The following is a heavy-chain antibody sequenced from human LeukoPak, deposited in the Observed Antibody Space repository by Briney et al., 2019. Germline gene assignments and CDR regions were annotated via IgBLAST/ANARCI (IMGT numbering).Heavy chain of an antibody. Sequence: SETLSLNCAVSGYSISSGYYWGWIRRPPGEGLEWIGTIYHNGNTYYNLPLKSRVTISVDTSKNQFSLKWSSVTAADTAVNYCARVRYDYGDSDYWGQGTLVTVSS. V-gene: IGHV4-38-2*01. CDR1: GYSISSGYY. J-gene: IGHJ4*02. CDR2: IYHNGNT. CDR3: ARVRYDYGDSDY. D-gene: IGHD4/OR15-4a*01.